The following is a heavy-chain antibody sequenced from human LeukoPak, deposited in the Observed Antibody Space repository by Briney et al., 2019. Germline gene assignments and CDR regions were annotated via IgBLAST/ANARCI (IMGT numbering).Heavy chain of an antibody. V-gene: IGHV3-23*01. CDR3: ARDEGGYCSSTSCYTYGMAHDY. D-gene: IGHD2-2*02. CDR2: ISDDASKT. CDR1: GFAFRSYG. Sequence: HPGGSLRLSCAASGFAFRSYGMTWVRQAPGKGLEWVSAISDDASKTYYADSVRGRFAISRDNAKNSLYLQMNSLRAEDTAVYYCARDEGGYCSSTSCYTYGMAHDYWGQGTLVTVSS. J-gene: IGHJ4*02.